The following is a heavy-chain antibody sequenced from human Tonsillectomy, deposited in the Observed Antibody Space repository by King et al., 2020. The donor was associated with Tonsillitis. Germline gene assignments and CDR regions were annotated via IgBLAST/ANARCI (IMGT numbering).Heavy chain of an antibody. J-gene: IGHJ2*01. CDR3: AKRRGVGYCSGGSCRHPREWYIDL. Sequence: VQLVESGGGLVKPGGSLRLSCAASGFTFSDYYMSWIRQAPGKGLEWVSYISSSSSYTNYADSVKGRFTISRDNAKNSLSLQMNSLRAEDTAVYYCAKRRGVGYCSGGSCRHPREWYIDLWGRGTLVTVSS. D-gene: IGHD2-15*01. CDR1: GFTFSDYY. CDR2: ISSSSSYT. V-gene: IGHV3-11*06.